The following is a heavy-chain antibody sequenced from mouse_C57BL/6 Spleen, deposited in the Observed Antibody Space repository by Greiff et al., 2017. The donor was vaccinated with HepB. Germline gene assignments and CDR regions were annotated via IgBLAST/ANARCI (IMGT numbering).Heavy chain of an antibody. J-gene: IGHJ2*01. CDR2: IYPSDSET. Sequence: VQLQQSGAELVRPGSSVKLSCKASGYTFTSYWMDWVKQRPGQGLEWIGNIYPSDSETHYNQKFKDKATLTVDKSSSTAYMQLSSLTSEDSAVDYGAREGDQNYLDYWGQGTTLTVSA. V-gene: IGHV1-61*01. CDR3: AREGDQNYLDY. CDR1: GYTFTSYW.